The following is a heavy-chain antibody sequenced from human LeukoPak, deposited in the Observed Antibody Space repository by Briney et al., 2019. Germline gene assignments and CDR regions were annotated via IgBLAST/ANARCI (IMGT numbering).Heavy chain of an antibody. CDR1: GGSFSGYY. D-gene: IGHD6-6*01. CDR3: ARGPRIAARRGFDY. J-gene: IGHJ4*02. Sequence: SETLSLTCAVYGGSFSGYYWSWIRQPPGKGLEWIGEINHSGSTNYNPSLKSRVTISVDTSKNQFSLKLSSVTAADTAAYYCARGPRIAARRGFDYWGQGTLVTVSS. V-gene: IGHV4-34*01. CDR2: INHSGST.